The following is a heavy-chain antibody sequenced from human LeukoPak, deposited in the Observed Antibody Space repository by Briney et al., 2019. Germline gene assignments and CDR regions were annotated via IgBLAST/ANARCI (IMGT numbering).Heavy chain of an antibody. CDR1: GFTFDDYA. CDR2: ISSSSSYI. J-gene: IGHJ4*02. Sequence: GGSLRLSCAASGFTFDDYAMHWVRQGPGKGLEWVSGISSSSSYIYYADSVKGRFTISRDNAKNSLYLQMNSLRAEDTAVYYCARDSDSSGYCDYWGQGTLVTVSS. CDR3: ARDSDSSGYCDY. V-gene: IGHV3-21*01. D-gene: IGHD3-22*01.